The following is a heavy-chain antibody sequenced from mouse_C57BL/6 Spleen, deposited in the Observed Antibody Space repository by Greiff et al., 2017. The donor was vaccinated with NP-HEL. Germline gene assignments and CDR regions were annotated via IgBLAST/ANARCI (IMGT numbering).Heavy chain of an antibody. CDR2: IDPSDSYT. Sequence: QVQLQQPGAELVMPGASVKLSCKASGYTFTSYWMHWVKQRPGQGLEWIGEIDPSDSYTNYNKKFKGKSTLTVDKSSSTTYMQLSSLTSEDSAGYYCARSHYYGSSYYAMDYWGQGTSVTVSS. D-gene: IGHD1-1*01. J-gene: IGHJ4*01. CDR1: GYTFTSYW. CDR3: ARSHYYGSSYYAMDY. V-gene: IGHV1-69*01.